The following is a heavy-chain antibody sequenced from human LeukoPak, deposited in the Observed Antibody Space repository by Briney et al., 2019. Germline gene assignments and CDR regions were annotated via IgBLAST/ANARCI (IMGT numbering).Heavy chain of an antibody. CDR2: ISSSSSYI. CDR1: GFTFSSYA. V-gene: IGHV3-21*01. J-gene: IGHJ4*02. D-gene: IGHD1-1*01. CDR3: ARAQLGGVDY. Sequence: GGSLRLSCAASGFTFSSYAMSWVRQAPGKGLEWVSSISSSSSYIYYADSVKGRFTISRDNAKNSLYLQMNSLRAEDTAVYYCARAQLGGVDYWGQGTLVTVSS.